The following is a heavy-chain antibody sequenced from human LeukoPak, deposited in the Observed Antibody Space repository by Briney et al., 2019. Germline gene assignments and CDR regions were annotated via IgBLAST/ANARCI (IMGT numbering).Heavy chain of an antibody. CDR2: IYYSGST. Sequence: SQTLSLTCTVSGGSISSGGYYWSWIRQHPGKGLEWIGYIYYSGSTYYNPSLKSRVTISVDTSKNQFSLKLSSVTAADTAVYYCARGASYVWGSYRCGEYFQHWGQGTLVTVSS. CDR1: GGSISSGGYY. CDR3: ARGASYVWGSYRCGEYFQH. V-gene: IGHV4-31*03. J-gene: IGHJ1*01. D-gene: IGHD3-16*02.